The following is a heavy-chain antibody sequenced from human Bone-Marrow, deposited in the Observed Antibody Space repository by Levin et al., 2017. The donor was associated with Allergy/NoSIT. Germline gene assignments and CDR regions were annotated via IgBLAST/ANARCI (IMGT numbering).Heavy chain of an antibody. J-gene: IGHJ4*02. D-gene: IGHD4-23*01. V-gene: IGHV3-33*01. CDR3: ATDDFGGNSGKVY. CDR2: VWHDVSKR. Sequence: GESLKISCAASGLTFTNFGLHWVRQAPGKGLEWVAIVWHDVSKRYYADSVRGRSTISRDDSKNTLYLQMDSLRAEDTAIYYCATDDFGGNSGKVYWGQGALVTVSS. CDR1: GLTFTNFG.